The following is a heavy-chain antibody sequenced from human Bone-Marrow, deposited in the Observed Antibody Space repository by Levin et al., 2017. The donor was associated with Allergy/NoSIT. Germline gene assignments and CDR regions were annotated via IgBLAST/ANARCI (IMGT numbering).Heavy chain of an antibody. Sequence: SQTLSLTCTVFGGSFDGYYWTWLRQPPGKGLEWIGEINHSGSTNYNPSLKSRVNISLDTSKNQFSLKVNSVNVADTAVYYCARFRIVVPGARNWQYYYYGMDVWGQGTTVTVSS. CDR1: GGSFDGYY. CDR2: INHSGST. CDR3: ARFRIVVPGARNWQYYYYGMDV. D-gene: IGHD6-19*01. V-gene: IGHV4-34*01. J-gene: IGHJ6*02.